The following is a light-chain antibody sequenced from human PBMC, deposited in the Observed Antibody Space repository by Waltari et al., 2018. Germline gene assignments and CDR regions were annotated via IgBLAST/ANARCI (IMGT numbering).Light chain of an antibody. V-gene: IGKV3-20*01. CDR2: GAS. J-gene: IGKJ2*01. Sequence: LVWYQQKPGQAPRLLIYGASSRAAGIPERFSGSGSGTDFTLTISKLAPEDFAMYYCPQYESSVMYTFGQGTRLAIK. CDR3: PQYESSVMYT.